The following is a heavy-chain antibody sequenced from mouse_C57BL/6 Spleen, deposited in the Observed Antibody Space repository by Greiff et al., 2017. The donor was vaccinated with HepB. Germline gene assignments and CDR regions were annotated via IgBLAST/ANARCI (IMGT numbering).Heavy chain of an antibody. CDR3: ASPYDYGSSYGYFDV. Sequence: QVQLQQPGAELVKPGASVKMSCKASGYTFTSYWITWVKQRPGQGLEWIGDIYPGSGSTNYNEKFKSKATLTVDTSSSTAYMQLSSLTSEDSAVYYWASPYDYGSSYGYFDVWGTGTTVTVSS. J-gene: IGHJ1*03. D-gene: IGHD1-1*01. V-gene: IGHV1-55*01. CDR2: IYPGSGST. CDR1: GYTFTSYW.